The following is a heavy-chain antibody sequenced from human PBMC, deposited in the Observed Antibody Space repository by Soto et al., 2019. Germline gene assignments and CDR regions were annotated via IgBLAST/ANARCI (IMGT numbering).Heavy chain of an antibody. CDR3: ARDLAVGLVDY. V-gene: IGHV1-18*01. CDR1: GYTFTSYG. Sequence: QVQLVQSGAEVKKPGASVKVSCKASGYTFTSYGISWVRQAPGQGLEWMGWISAYNGNTNYAQKLQGRGTMTTDTSKRTAYNELRGLRSDDPAVYYCARDLAVGLVDYWGQGTLVTVSS. J-gene: IGHJ4*02. CDR2: ISAYNGNT. D-gene: IGHD6-19*01.